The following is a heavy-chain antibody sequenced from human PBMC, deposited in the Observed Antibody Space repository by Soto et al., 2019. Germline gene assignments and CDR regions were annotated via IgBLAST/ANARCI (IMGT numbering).Heavy chain of an antibody. CDR1: GFTFSSYG. Sequence: ESGGGVVQPGRSLRLSCAASGFTFSSYGMHWVRQAPGKGLEWVAVIWYDGSNKYYADSVKGRFTISRDNSKNTLYLQMNSLRAEDTAVYYCARGLITVTLDYWGQGTLVTVSS. V-gene: IGHV3-33*01. J-gene: IGHJ4*02. D-gene: IGHD4-17*01. CDR3: ARGLITVTLDY. CDR2: IWYDGSNK.